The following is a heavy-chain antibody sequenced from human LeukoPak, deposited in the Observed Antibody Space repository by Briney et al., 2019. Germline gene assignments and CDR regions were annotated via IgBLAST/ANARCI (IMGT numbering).Heavy chain of an antibody. D-gene: IGHD6-19*01. V-gene: IGHV3-21*01. J-gene: IGHJ4*02. Sequence: GGSLRLSCAASGFTFSRYSMNWVRQAPGKGLEWVSSISRSSSYIYYADSLKGRFTISRDNAKNSLYLQMNNLRAEDTAVYYCARGSDIEQWLVYFDSWGQGTLVTVSS. CDR1: GFTFSRYS. CDR3: ARGSDIEQWLVYFDS. CDR2: ISRSSSYI.